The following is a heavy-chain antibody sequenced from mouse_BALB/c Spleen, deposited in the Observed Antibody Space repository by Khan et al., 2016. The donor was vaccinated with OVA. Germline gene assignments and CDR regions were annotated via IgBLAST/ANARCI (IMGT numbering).Heavy chain of an antibody. V-gene: IGHV3-2*02. CDR1: GYSITSVYA. D-gene: IGHD1-1*01. J-gene: IGHJ2*01. CDR3: ARGNYYGYYFDY. CDR2: ISYSGVT. Sequence: EVQLQESGPGLVKPSQSLSLTCTVTGYSITSVYAWNWIRQFPGNKLEWMGYISYSGVTSYTPSLTSRISITRDTSKNQFFLQLNSLTTEDTATYYCARGNYYGYYFDYWGQGTTLTVSS.